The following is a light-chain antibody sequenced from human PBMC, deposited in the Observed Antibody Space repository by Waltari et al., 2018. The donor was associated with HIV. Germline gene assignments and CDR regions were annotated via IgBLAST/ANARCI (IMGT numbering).Light chain of an antibody. CDR3: QQYDTHWT. Sequence: DIQMTQSPLTLSASVGDRVTITCRASQSISAWLARYQHQPGKAPTLLIYKASILESGVPSRFSGGGSATEFTLTIRSLQPDDAATYYCQQYDTHWTFGQGTKVEIK. CDR2: KAS. V-gene: IGKV1-5*03. J-gene: IGKJ1*01. CDR1: QSISAW.